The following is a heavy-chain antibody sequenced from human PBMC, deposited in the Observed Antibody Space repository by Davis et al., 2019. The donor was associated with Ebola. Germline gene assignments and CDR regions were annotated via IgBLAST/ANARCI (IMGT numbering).Heavy chain of an antibody. Sequence: SETLSLTCAVYGGTFSGYYWGWIRQPPGKGLEWIGEVNHSGTTHYNPSLKNRVTVSADTSKNQFSLKLSSVTAADTAVYYCARETDYGDGFDPWGQGTLVTVSS. CDR1: GGTFSGYY. D-gene: IGHD4-17*01. CDR2: VNHSGTT. V-gene: IGHV4-34*01. CDR3: ARETDYGDGFDP. J-gene: IGHJ5*02.